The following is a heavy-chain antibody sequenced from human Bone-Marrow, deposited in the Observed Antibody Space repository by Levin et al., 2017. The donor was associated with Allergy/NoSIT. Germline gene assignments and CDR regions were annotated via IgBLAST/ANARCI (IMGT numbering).Heavy chain of an antibody. D-gene: IGHD2-21*01. Sequence: GESLKISCKTSGYTFISYYIHWVRQTPGQGLEWMGMINPSSGSTSYAQKFQGRVTVTRDTSTSAVFMELSSLESEDTAVYYCAKDAKRAYYFDSWGQGTLVTVSS. V-gene: IGHV1-46*01. J-gene: IGHJ4*02. CDR1: GYTFISYY. CDR2: INPSSGST. CDR3: AKDAKRAYYFDS.